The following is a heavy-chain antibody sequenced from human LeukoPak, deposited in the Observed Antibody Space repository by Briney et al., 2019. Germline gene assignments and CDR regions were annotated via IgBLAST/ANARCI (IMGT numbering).Heavy chain of an antibody. V-gene: IGHV4-59*12. CDR3: ARDRGSSGWFDY. CDR2: IYYSGST. J-gene: IGHJ4*02. D-gene: IGHD6-19*01. Sequence: SETLSLTCTVSGGSISSYYWSWIRQPPGKGLEWIGYIYYSGSTNYNPSLKSRVTISVDTSKNQFSLNLSSVTAADTAVYYCARDRGSSGWFDYWGQGTLATVSS. CDR1: GGSISSYY.